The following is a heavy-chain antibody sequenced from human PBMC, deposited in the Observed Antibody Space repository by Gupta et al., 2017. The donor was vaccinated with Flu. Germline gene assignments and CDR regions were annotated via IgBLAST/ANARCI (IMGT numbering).Heavy chain of an antibody. J-gene: IGHJ5*02. Sequence: QVQLQQWGAGLLKPSETLSLTCAVFGGSFSGYFWSWIRQPPGKGLEWIGEINHSGSTNYNPSLKSRGTISIDTSKNQFSLKRSSVTAADTAVYYCARHSPDPTLYTSSPASWFDPWGQGTLVTVSS. CDR1: GGSFSGYF. D-gene: IGHD6-6*01. V-gene: IGHV4-34*01. CDR3: ARHSPDPTLYTSSPASWFDP. CDR2: INHSGST.